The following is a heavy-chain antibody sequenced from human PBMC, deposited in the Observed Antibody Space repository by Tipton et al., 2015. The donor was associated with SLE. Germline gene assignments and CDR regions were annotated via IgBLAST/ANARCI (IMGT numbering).Heavy chain of an antibody. Sequence: LRLSCTVSGGSISSYYWSWIRQTPGKGLEWIGYIYYTGSTYYNPCLKSRVTISVDRSKNQFSLKLSSVTAADTAVYYCARKKGAIAAFDYWGQGTLVTVSS. CDR1: GGSISSYY. V-gene: IGHV4-59*12. CDR3: ARKKGAIAAFDY. J-gene: IGHJ4*02. CDR2: IYYTGST. D-gene: IGHD1-26*01.